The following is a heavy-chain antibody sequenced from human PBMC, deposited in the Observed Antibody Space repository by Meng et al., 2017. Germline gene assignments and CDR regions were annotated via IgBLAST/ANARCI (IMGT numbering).Heavy chain of an antibody. CDR3: ARVEQYYGDYVAY. D-gene: IGHD4-17*01. CDR2: IYHSGST. Sequence: SETLSLTCTVSGYSISSGYYWGWIRQPPGKGLEWIGSIYHSGSTYYNPSLKSRVTISVDTSKNQFSLKLSSVTAADTAVYHCARVEQYYGDYVAYWGQGTLVTVSS. V-gene: IGHV4-38-2*02. J-gene: IGHJ4*02. CDR1: GYSISSGYY.